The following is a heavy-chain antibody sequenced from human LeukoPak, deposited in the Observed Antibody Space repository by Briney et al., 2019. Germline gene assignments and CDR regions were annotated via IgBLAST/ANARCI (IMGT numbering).Heavy chain of an antibody. V-gene: IGHV4-34*01. CDR3: ASIHDYGDFFLDY. CDR2: IYHSGST. CDR1: GGSFSGYY. D-gene: IGHD4-17*01. Sequence: SETLSLTCAVYGGSFSGYYWSWIRQPPGKGLEWIGEIYHSGSTNYNPSLKSRVTISVDKSKNQFSLKLSSVTAADTAVYYCASIHDYGDFFLDYWGQGTLVTVSS. J-gene: IGHJ4*02.